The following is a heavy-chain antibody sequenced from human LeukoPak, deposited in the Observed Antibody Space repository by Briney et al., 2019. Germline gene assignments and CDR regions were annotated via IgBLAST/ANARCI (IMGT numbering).Heavy chain of an antibody. D-gene: IGHD3-16*01. V-gene: IGHV3-7*01. J-gene: IGHJ4*02. CDR3: ARGLSTLDY. CDR1: GLTFSSHW. Sequence: QPGGSLRLSCAASGLTFSSHWMHWVRQAPGKGLEWVANIKQDGSEKYYVDSVKGRFTISRDNAKNSLYLQMNSLRAEDTAVYYCARGLSTLDYWGQGTLVTVSS. CDR2: IKQDGSEK.